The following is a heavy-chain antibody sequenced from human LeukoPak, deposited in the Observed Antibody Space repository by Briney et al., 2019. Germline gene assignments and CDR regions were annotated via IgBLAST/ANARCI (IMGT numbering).Heavy chain of an antibody. CDR3: STATYSSGYHYFES. D-gene: IGHD5-18*01. CDR2: ISHSGTPT. J-gene: IGHJ4*02. V-gene: IGHV3-21*01. Sequence: PGGSLRLSCAASEFTFGAYSMNWVRQAPGKGLEWVSSISHSGTPTYYADSVRGRFTISRDNAKNSLYLQMNTLRAEDTAVYFCSTATYSSGYHYFESWGQGTLVTVSS. CDR1: EFTFGAYS.